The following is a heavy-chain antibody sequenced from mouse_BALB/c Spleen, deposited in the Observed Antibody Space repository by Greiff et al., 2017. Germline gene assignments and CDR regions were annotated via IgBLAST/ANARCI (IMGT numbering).Heavy chain of an antibody. V-gene: IGHV1-7*01. Sequence: LVESGAELAKPGASVKMSCKASGYTFTSYWMHWVKQRPGQGLEWIGYINPSTGYTEYNQKFKDKATLTADKSSSTAYMQLSSLTSEDSAVYYCARSDYGKGNAMDYWGQGTSVTVSS. CDR3: ARSDYGKGNAMDY. J-gene: IGHJ4*01. CDR2: INPSTGYT. CDR1: GYTFTSYW. D-gene: IGHD2-1*01.